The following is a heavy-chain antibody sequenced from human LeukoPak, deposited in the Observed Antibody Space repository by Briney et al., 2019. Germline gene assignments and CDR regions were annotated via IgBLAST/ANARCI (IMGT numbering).Heavy chain of an antibody. CDR2: INHSGST. CDR3: ARDIGELSPPDY. J-gene: IGHJ4*02. V-gene: IGHV4-34*01. Sequence: SETLSLTCAVYGGSFSDYYWSWIRQPPGKGLEWIGEINHSGSTNYNPSLKSRVTISVDTSKNQFSLKLSSVTAADTAVYYCARDIGELSPPDYWGQGTLVTVSS. CDR1: GGSFSDYY. D-gene: IGHD3-10*01.